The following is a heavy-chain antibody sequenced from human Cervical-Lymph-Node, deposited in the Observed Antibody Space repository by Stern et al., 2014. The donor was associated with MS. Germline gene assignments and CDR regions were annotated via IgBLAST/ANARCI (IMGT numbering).Heavy chain of an antibody. CDR2: IYTDGST. CDR3: ARAIFGVVTPTMATDAFDI. J-gene: IGHJ3*02. CDR1: GFTVSSNY. V-gene: IGHV3-53*01. D-gene: IGHD3-3*01. Sequence: EVQLVESGGGLIQPGGSLRLSCAASGFTVSSNYMSWVRQSPGTGLQWVSLIYTDGSTYYADSVKGRFTISRDHSKNTLYLQMNSLGAEDTALYYCARAIFGVVTPTMATDAFDIWGQGTMVTVSS.